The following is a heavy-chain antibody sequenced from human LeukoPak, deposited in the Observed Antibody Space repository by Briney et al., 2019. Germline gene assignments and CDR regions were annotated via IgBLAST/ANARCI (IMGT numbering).Heavy chain of an antibody. V-gene: IGHV3-21*01. Sequence: PGGSLRLSCATSGFTFNNYNMNWVRQAPGRALEWVSSITSSGTYIFYADSVKGRFTISRDNAKNSLYLQMNSLGPEDKAVYYCARDPYSGNYGNYYYYYMDVWGKGTTVTISS. D-gene: IGHD1-26*01. CDR1: GFTFNNYN. CDR3: ARDPYSGNYGNYYYYYMDV. J-gene: IGHJ6*03. CDR2: ITSSGTYI.